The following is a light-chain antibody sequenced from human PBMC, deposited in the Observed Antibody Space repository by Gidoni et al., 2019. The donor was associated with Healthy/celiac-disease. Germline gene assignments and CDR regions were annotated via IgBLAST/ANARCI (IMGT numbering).Light chain of an antibody. CDR2: DVS. CDR3: CSYAGSYPHWV. Sequence: QSALTQPRSVSGSPGQSVTISCTGTSSDVGGYNYVSWYQQTPGKAPKLMIYDVSKRPSGVPDRFSGSKSGNTASLTISGLQAEDEADYYCCSYAGSYPHWVFGGGTKLTVL. CDR1: SSDVGGYNY. J-gene: IGLJ3*02. V-gene: IGLV2-11*01.